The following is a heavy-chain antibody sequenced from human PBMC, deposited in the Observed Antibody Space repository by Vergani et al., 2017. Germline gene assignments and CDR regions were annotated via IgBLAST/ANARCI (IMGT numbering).Heavy chain of an antibody. CDR3: ARVDTQVPSTSHFYCIVL. CDR1: GGSISSGDHC. J-gene: IGHJ6*03. V-gene: IGHV4-31*11. D-gene: IGHD5-18*01. CDR2: IFYSGTT. Sequence: QVQLQESGPGVVKPSQTLSLTCAVSGGSISSGDHCWTWIRQRPGKGLEWIGYIFYSGTTYDNPSLRSRLTISVDTSQNQFSLKLRSVTAADTAVYYCARVDTQVPSTSHFYCIVLWGKGTTV.